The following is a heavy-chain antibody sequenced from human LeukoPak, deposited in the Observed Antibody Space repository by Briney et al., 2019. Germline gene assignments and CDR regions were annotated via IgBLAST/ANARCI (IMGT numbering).Heavy chain of an antibody. Sequence: QSGGSLRLSCAASGFTFSSYAMSWVRQAPGQGLEWVSAISGSGGSTYYADSVKGRFTISRDNSKNTLYLQMNSLRAEDTAVYYCAKGLRFLEWLFRFDPWGQGTLVTVSS. J-gene: IGHJ5*02. D-gene: IGHD3-3*01. CDR1: GFTFSSYA. V-gene: IGHV3-23*01. CDR3: AKGLRFLEWLFRFDP. CDR2: ISGSGGST.